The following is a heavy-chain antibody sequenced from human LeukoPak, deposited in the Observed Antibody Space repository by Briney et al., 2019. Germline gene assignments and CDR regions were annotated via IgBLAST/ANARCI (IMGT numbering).Heavy chain of an antibody. D-gene: IGHD5-24*01. Sequence: SETLSLTCDVSGYSISSGHYWGWIRQSPGKGLEWIASMYKSGSTYFKSSLKSRVTISLDTPKNQFSLTLNSVTAADTAIYYCARHAYGRHQLQPYHFDYWGQGILVTVSS. CDR2: MYKSGST. CDR3: ARHAYGRHQLQPYHFDY. J-gene: IGHJ4*02. V-gene: IGHV4-38-2*01. CDR1: GYSISSGHY.